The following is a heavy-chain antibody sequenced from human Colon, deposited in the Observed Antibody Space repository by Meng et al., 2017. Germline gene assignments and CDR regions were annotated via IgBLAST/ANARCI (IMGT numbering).Heavy chain of an antibody. J-gene: IGHJ4*02. D-gene: IGHD3-16*02. CDR2: ISGSGGST. V-gene: IGHV3-23*01. CDR3: ARERQYRNYFDY. Sequence: GGSLRLSCAASGFTFSSYAMSWVRQAPGKGLEWVSVISGSGGSTYYADSVKGRFTISRDNSKNTLYLQMNSLRAEDTAVYYCARERQYRNYFDYWGQGTLVTVSS. CDR1: GFTFSSYA.